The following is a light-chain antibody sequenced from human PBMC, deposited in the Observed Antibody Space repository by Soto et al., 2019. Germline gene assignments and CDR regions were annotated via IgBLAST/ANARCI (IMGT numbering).Light chain of an antibody. V-gene: IGLV1-47*01. CDR1: SSNIGNNY. CDR3: AAWDDSLSGVV. Sequence: QSVLTQPPSASGTPGQRVTISCSGTSSNIGNNYVCWYQQLPGTAPKLLIYRNNRRPSVVPDRFSGSKSGTSASLAISGLRSDDDADYYCAAWDDSLSGVVFGGGTKLTVL. CDR2: RNN. J-gene: IGLJ2*01.